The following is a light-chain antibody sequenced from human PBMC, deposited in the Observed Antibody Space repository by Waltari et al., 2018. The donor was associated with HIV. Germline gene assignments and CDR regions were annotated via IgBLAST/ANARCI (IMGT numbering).Light chain of an antibody. CDR3: QSYDGTLSVWV. Sequence: QSVLTQPPSVSGAPGQRVSLSCAGQTSNIGAGYEVHWYLQLPGSAPTLLIPSNTERPSGIPDRFSGSRSGASASLAITGLQVEDEGDYYCQSYDGTLSVWVFGGGTKLTVL. J-gene: IGLJ3*02. CDR1: TSNIGAGYE. V-gene: IGLV1-40*01. CDR2: SNT.